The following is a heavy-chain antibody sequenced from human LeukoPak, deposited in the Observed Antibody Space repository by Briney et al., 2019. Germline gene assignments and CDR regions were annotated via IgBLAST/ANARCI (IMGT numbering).Heavy chain of an antibody. D-gene: IGHD6-19*01. CDR3: ARGGSGWYLYDY. CDR2: IYSGGST. Sequence: GGSLRLSCAASGFRFSDYTMTWVRQAPGKGLEWVSVIYSGGSTYYADSVKGRFTISRDNSKNTLYLQMNSLRAEDTAVYYCARGGSGWYLYDYWGQGTLVTVSS. V-gene: IGHV3-66*01. J-gene: IGHJ4*02. CDR1: GFRFSDYT.